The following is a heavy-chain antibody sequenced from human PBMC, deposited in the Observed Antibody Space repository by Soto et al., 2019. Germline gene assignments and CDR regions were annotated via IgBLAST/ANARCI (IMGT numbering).Heavy chain of an antibody. Sequence: SDTLSPTYIDSGSAIRTGSYYRSWIRHHPGEGLEWIGCIYDTGNTYYNPSLKSRVSLSLDTSNNHFYLRMNSVKAADKDVYYCATDTSGFDAYYIWGPGTLVT. D-gene: IGHD5-12*01. CDR1: GSAIRTGSYY. J-gene: IGHJ3*02. CDR2: IYDTGNT. CDR3: ATDTSGFDAYYI. V-gene: IGHV4-31*03.